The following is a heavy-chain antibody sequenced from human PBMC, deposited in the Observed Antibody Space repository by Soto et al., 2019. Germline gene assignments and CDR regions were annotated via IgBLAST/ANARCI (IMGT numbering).Heavy chain of an antibody. CDR2: IYASGST. D-gene: IGHD2-2*01. CDR1: GGSISSSY. Sequence: QVQLQESDPGLVKPSETLSLTCTVSGGSISSSYWSWIRQPAGKGLEWIGRIYASGSTNYNPSLKSRVTMSVDTSKNQFSLKLRSVTAADTAVYYCARACSSTSCYDVFDYWGQGTLVTVSS. V-gene: IGHV4-4*07. J-gene: IGHJ4*02. CDR3: ARACSSTSCYDVFDY.